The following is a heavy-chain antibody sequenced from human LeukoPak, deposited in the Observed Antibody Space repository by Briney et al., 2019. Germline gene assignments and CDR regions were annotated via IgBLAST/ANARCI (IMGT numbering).Heavy chain of an antibody. CDR1: GVSISNYY. CDR2: IYYSGST. D-gene: IGHD2-15*01. Sequence: KSSETLSLTCTVSGVSISNYYWSWIRQPPGKGLEWIGYIYYSGSTNYNPSLKSRVTISVDTSKNQFSLKLSSVTAADTAVYYCATSMHGYCSGGSCYGAFVIWGQGTMVTVSS. V-gene: IGHV4-59*01. J-gene: IGHJ3*02. CDR3: ATSMHGYCSGGSCYGAFVI.